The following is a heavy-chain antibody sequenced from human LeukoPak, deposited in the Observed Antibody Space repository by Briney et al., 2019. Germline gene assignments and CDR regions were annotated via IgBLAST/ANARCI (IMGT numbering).Heavy chain of an antibody. D-gene: IGHD1-26*01. CDR1: GGSVSSSIYY. CDR2: IYYSWST. CDR3: ASGKGELLLGYFDY. V-gene: IGHV4-39*01. J-gene: IGHJ4*02. Sequence: SETLSLTCTVSGGSVSSSIYYWGWIRQPPGKGLEWIGTIYYSWSTYHNPSLKSRVTISVDTSKNQFSLKLSSVTAADTAVYYCASGKGELLLGYFDYWGQGTLVTVSS.